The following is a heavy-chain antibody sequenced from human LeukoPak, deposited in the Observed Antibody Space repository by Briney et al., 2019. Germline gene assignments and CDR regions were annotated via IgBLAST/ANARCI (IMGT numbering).Heavy chain of an antibody. V-gene: IGHV6-1*01. J-gene: IGHJ4*02. Sequence: SQTLSLTCGISGDSVSSTSAGWDWIRQSPSRGLEWLGRTYYRSKWFNDYAVSVKSRITINPDTSKNLLSLQLNSLTPEDTAVYYCARSTGGKVGHWGQGTLVTVAS. CDR3: ARSTGGKVGH. D-gene: IGHD4-23*01. CDR1: GDSVSSTSAG. CDR2: TYYRSKWFN.